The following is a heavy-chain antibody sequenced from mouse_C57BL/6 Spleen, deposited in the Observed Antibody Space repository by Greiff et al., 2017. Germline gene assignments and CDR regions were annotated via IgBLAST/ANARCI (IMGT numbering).Heavy chain of an antibody. J-gene: IGHJ1*03. V-gene: IGHV14-1*01. CDR1: GFNIKDDY. Sequence: VQLKQSGAELVRPGASVKLSCTASGFNIKDDYMHWVKQRPEQGLEWIGRIDPEDGDTEYASKFQGTATMTADTSSNTAYLQLSSLTSEDTAVYYCTTYPNYYGSSYWYFDVWGTGTTVTVSS. CDR3: TTYPNYYGSSYWYFDV. D-gene: IGHD1-1*01. CDR2: IDPEDGDT.